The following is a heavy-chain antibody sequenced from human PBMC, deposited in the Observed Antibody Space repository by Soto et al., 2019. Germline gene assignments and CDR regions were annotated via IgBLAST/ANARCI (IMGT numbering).Heavy chain of an antibody. CDR1: GGSINSYY. D-gene: IGHD5-12*01. CDR3: ARNIVSTKGFDY. CDR2: IYYSGTT. J-gene: IGHJ4*02. V-gene: IGHV4-59*08. Sequence: PSETLSLTCKVSGGSINSYYWSWIRQPPGKGLEWIGYIYYSGTTNYSPSLKSRVTISVDTSKNQFSLKLSSVTAADTAVYYCARNIVSTKGFDYWGQGTLVTVSS.